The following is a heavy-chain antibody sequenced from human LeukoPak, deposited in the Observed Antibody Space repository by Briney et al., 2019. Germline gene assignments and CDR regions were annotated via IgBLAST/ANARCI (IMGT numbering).Heavy chain of an antibody. CDR1: GFTFSSYS. Sequence: GGSLRLSCAASGFTFSSYSMNWVRQAPGKGLEWVSSISSSSSYIYYADSVKGRFTISRDNAKNSLYLQMNSLKTEDTAVYYCATKPRLLSGGDVWGQGTTVTVSS. J-gene: IGHJ6*02. CDR2: ISSSSSYI. CDR3: ATKPRLLSGGDV. V-gene: IGHV3-21*03. D-gene: IGHD5-12*01.